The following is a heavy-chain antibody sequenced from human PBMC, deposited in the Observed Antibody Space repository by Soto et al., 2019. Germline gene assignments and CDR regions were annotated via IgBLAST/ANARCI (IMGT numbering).Heavy chain of an antibody. Sequence: PSETLSLTCAVYGGSFSGYYWSWIRQPPGKGLEWIGEINHSGSTNYNPSLKSRVTISVDTSKNQFSLKLSSVTAADTAVYYCARGLRGKLLFRGLINFDYWGQGTLVTVSS. J-gene: IGHJ4*02. CDR1: GGSFSGYY. CDR3: ARGLRGKLLFRGLINFDY. V-gene: IGHV4-34*01. CDR2: INHSGST. D-gene: IGHD1-26*01.